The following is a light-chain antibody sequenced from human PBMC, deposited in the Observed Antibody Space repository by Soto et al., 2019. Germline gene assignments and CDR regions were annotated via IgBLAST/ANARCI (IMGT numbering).Light chain of an antibody. CDR3: CSYAGSYTGV. CDR1: SSDVGGYNY. CDR2: DVS. V-gene: IGLV2-11*01. Sequence: QSVRTEPRSVAGSPGQSVTISCTGTSSDVGGYNYVSWYQQHPGKAPKLMIYDVSKRPSGVPDRFSGSKSGNTASLTISGLQAEDEADYYCCSYAGSYTGVFGTGTKVTVL. J-gene: IGLJ1*01.